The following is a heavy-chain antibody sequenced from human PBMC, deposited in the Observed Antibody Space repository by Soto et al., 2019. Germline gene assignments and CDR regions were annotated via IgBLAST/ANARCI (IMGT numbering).Heavy chain of an antibody. V-gene: IGHV4-39*01. D-gene: IGHD6-13*01. CDR1: GRSISSSSYY. J-gene: IGHJ6*02. CDR3: ASGYSSFTYYYYGMDV. CDR2: IYYSGST. Sequence: SETLSLTSTASGRSISSSSYYWGWIRQPPRKGLECIGSIYYSGSTYYTPSLKSRVTISVDTSKNQFSLKLSSVTAADTAVYYCASGYSSFTYYYYGMDVWGQGTTVTVS.